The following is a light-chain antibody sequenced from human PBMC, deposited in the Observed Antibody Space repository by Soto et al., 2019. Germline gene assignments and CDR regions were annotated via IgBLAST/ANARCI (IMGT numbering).Light chain of an antibody. CDR1: SSDVGGYNF. V-gene: IGLV2-14*01. CDR3: SSYTSRDTRV. J-gene: IGLJ1*01. Sequence: QSALTQPASVSGSPGQSITISCTGTSSDVGGYNFVSWYQQHPDKAPKLMVYEVTKRPSGVSDRFSGSKSGNTASLTISGLQAEDEADYYCSSYTSRDTRVFGTGTKVNVL. CDR2: EVT.